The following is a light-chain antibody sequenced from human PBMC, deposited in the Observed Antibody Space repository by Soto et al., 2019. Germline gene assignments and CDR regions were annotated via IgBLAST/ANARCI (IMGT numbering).Light chain of an antibody. Sequence: IQMTQSPSSLSASVGDRVTITCRASQSISSYLNWYQQKPGKAPKLLIYAASSLQSGVPSRFSGSGSGTDFTLTISSLQPEDFAVYYCQQYGSSSWTFGQGTKVDNK. CDR2: AAS. CDR1: QSISSY. J-gene: IGKJ1*01. V-gene: IGKV1-39*01. CDR3: QQYGSSSWT.